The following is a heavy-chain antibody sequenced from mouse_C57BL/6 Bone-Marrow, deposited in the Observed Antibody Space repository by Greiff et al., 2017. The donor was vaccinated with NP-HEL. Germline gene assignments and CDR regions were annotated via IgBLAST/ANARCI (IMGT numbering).Heavy chain of an antibody. J-gene: IGHJ4*01. D-gene: IGHD1-1*01. CDR3: ARAYYGKDYAMDY. Sequence: EVMLVESGGGLVKPGGSLKLSCAASGFTFSDYGMHWVRQAPEKGLEWVAYISSGSSTIYYADTVKGRFTISRDNAKNTLFLQMTSLRSEDTAMYYCARAYYGKDYAMDYWVQGTSVTVSS. CDR1: GFTFSDYG. V-gene: IGHV5-17*01. CDR2: ISSGSSTI.